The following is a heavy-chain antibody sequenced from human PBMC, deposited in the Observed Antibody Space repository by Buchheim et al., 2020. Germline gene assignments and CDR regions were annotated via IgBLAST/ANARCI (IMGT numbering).Heavy chain of an antibody. CDR1: GFTFSSYA. J-gene: IGHJ6*02. CDR2: ISYDGSNK. V-gene: IGHV3-30-3*01. CDR3: ARDFLQWLVPVGYYYYYYGMDV. D-gene: IGHD6-19*01. Sequence: QVQLVESGGGVVQPGRSLRLSCAASGFTFSSYAMHWVRQAPGKGLEWVAVISYDGSNKYYADSVKGRFTISRDNSKNTLYLQMNSLRAEDTAVYYCARDFLQWLVPVGYYYYYYGMDVWGQGTT.